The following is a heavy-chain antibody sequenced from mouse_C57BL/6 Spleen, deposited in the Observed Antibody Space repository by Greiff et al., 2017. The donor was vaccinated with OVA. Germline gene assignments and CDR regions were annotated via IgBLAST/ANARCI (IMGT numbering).Heavy chain of an antibody. CDR1: GYTFTSYW. Sequence: QVQLQQPGAELVRPGSSVKLSCKASGYTFTSYWMHWVKQRPIQGLEWIGNIDPSDSATHYNQKFKYKATLTVDKSSSTAYMQPSSLTSEDSAVYYCAREQLRLRGFDYWGQGTTLTVSS. V-gene: IGHV1-52*01. CDR2: IDPSDSAT. J-gene: IGHJ2*01. D-gene: IGHD3-2*02. CDR3: AREQLRLRGFDY.